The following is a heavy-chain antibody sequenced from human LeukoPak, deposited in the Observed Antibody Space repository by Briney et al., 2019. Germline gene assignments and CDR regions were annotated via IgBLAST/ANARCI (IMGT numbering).Heavy chain of an antibody. J-gene: IGHJ6*02. D-gene: IGHD2-21*02. CDR2: MNPNSGNT. V-gene: IGHV1-8*01. CDR1: GYTFTSYD. Sequence: GASVKVSCKASGYTFTSYDINWVRQATGQGLEWMGWMNPNSGNTGYAQKFQGRVTMTRNTSISRAYMELSSLRSEDTAVYYCARVYAYCGGDCYYPRLYYYYGMDVWGQGTTVTVSS. CDR3: ARVYAYCGGDCYYPRLYYYYGMDV.